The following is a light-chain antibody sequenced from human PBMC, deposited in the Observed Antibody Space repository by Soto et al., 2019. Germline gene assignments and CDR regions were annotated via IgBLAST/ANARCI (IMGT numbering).Light chain of an antibody. CDR2: LGS. V-gene: IGKV2-28*01. CDR3: MQALQTRT. Sequence: DLVMTQSPLSLPVTPGEPASISCRYSQSLLHSNGYNYLDWYLQKPGQSPQLLIYLGSNRASGVPDRFSGSGSGTDFTLKISRVEAEDVGVYYCMQALQTRTFGGGTKVEIK. J-gene: IGKJ4*01. CDR1: QSLLHSNGYNY.